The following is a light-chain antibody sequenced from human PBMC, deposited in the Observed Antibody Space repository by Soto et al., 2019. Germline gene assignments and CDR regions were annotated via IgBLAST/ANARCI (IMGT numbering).Light chain of an antibody. V-gene: IGKV3-20*01. CDR2: DAS. Sequence: EIVLTQSPGTLSLSPGERATLSCRASQSFSSSYLAWYQQKPGQAPRLLIYDASTRATGIPDRFSGSGSGTDFTLTISRLEPEDFAVYYCQQYGSSHTWTFGQGTKVEIK. CDR1: QSFSSSY. J-gene: IGKJ1*01. CDR3: QQYGSSHTWT.